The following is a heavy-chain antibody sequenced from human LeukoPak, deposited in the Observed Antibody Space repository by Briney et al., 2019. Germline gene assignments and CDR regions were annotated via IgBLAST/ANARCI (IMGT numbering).Heavy chain of an antibody. CDR3: ARLAVTMVRGVYWFDP. J-gene: IGHJ5*02. CDR2: IYTSGST. D-gene: IGHD3-10*01. CDR1: GGSISSYY. V-gene: IGHV4-4*07. Sequence: PSETLSLTCTVSGGSISSYYWSLIRQPAGKGLEWIGRIYTSGSTNYNPSLKSRVTMSVDTSKNQFSLKLSSVTAADTAVYYCARLAVTMVRGVYWFDPWGQGTLVTVSS.